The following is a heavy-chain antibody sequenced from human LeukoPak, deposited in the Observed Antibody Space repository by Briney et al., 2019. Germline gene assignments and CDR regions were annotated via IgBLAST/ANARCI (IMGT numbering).Heavy chain of an antibody. J-gene: IGHJ4*02. V-gene: IGHV3-53*01. CDR2: FYGGAGT. Sequence: GGSLRLSCAASGFTVSSTCISWVRQAPGKGLEWVSFFYGGAGTYYADSVKGRFTISTDTSKNTLHLQMNSLRAEDTAVYYCAKLTSITMKLYYFDYWGQGTLVTVSS. D-gene: IGHD3-22*01. CDR1: GFTVSSTC. CDR3: AKLTSITMKLYYFDY.